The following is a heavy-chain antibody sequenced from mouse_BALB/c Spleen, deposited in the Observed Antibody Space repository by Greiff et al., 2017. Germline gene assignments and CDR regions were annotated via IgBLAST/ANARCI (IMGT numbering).Heavy chain of an antibody. Sequence: VQLQQSGAELAKPGASVKMSCKASGYTFTSYWMHWVKQRPGQGLEWIGYINPSTGYTEYKQKFKDKATLTADKSSSTDYMQLSSLTSEDSAVYYCASLLPDFDYWGQGTTLTVSS. D-gene: IGHD2-1*01. CDR1: GYTFTSYW. J-gene: IGHJ2*01. CDR2: INPSTGYT. CDR3: ASLLPDFDY. V-gene: IGHV1-7*01.